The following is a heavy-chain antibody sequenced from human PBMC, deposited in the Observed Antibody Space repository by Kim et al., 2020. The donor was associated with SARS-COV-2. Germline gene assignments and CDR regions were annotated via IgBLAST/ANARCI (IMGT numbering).Heavy chain of an antibody. CDR3: ARHKWKITMVRGVIITPPDY. CDR1: GGSISSSSYY. V-gene: IGHV4-39*01. D-gene: IGHD3-10*01. Sequence: SETLSLTCTVSGGSISSSSYYWGWNRQTPGKGLEWIGSIYYSGSTYYNPSLKSRVTISVDTSKNQFSLKLSSVTAADTAVYYCARHKWKITMVRGVIITPPDYWGQGTLVTCSS. J-gene: IGHJ4*02. CDR2: IYYSGST.